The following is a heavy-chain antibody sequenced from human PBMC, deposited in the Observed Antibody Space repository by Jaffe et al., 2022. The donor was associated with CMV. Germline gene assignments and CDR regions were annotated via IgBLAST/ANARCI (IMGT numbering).Heavy chain of an antibody. J-gene: IGHJ6*02. Sequence: EVQLVESGGGLVQPGGSLRLSCAASGFTFSSYWMSWVRQAPGKGLEWVANIKQDGSEKYYVDSVKGRFTISRDNAKNSLYLQMNSLRAEDTAVYYCARRGGYPYYYYYGMDVWGQGTTVTVSS. CDR3: ARRGGYPYYYYYGMDV. CDR2: IKQDGSEK. V-gene: IGHV3-7*01. D-gene: IGHD3-16*01. CDR1: GFTFSSYW.